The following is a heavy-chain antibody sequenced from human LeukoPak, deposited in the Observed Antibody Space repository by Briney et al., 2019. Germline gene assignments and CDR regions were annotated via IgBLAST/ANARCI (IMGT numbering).Heavy chain of an antibody. CDR3: ARASILTYYDILTGYYNGYYFDY. V-gene: IGHV3-30-3*01. CDR2: ISYDGSNK. J-gene: IGHJ4*02. Sequence: GGSLRLSCAASGFTFSSYAMHWVRQAPGKGLEWVAVISYDGSNKYYADSVEGRFTISRDNSKNTLYLQMNSLRAEDTAVYYCARASILTYYDILTGYYNGYYFDYWGQGTLVTVSS. CDR1: GFTFSSYA. D-gene: IGHD3-9*01.